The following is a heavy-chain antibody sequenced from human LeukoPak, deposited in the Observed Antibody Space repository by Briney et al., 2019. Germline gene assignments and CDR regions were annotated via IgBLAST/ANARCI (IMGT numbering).Heavy chain of an antibody. CDR2: IKHEGREK. J-gene: IGHJ5*02. CDR3: ARDLADIVVVVANEQGWFDP. D-gene: IGHD2-15*01. CDR1: GFTVSRYW. Sequence: GGSLRLSCAASGFTVSRYWMSWVRQAAGKGLEWVANIKHEGREKYYVDSVKGRCTMSRDNAKNSLYLQMNSLRAEDTAVYYCARDLADIVVVVANEQGWFDPWGQGTLVTVSS. V-gene: IGHV3-7*01.